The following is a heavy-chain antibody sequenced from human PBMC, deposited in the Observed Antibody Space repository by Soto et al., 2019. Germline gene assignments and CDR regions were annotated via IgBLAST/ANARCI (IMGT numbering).Heavy chain of an antibody. V-gene: IGHV4-34*01. J-gene: IGHJ4*02. D-gene: IGHD1-26*01. CDR1: GGSFSGYY. Sequence: QVQLQQWGAGLLKPSETLSLTCAVYGGSFSGYYWSWIRQPPGKGLEWIGEINHRGSTNYNPSLKSRFTISVDTSKNQFSLKLSSVTAADTAVYYCARGFLGATRLFDYWGQGTLVTVSS. CDR2: INHRGST. CDR3: ARGFLGATRLFDY.